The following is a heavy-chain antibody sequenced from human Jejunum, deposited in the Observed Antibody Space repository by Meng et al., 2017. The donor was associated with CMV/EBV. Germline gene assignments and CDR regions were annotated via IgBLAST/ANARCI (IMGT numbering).Heavy chain of an antibody. CDR3: TKDASSSGYDVEVCYFDY. CDR1: DDYA. J-gene: IGHJ4*02. D-gene: IGHD5-12*01. Sequence: DDYAMHWVRQPPGKGLEWISFISWDGTSTYYADSVRGRFTISRDNSKNSLYLQMNSLRAEDTALYYCTKDASSSGYDVEVCYFDYWGQGTLVTVSS. CDR2: ISWDGTST. V-gene: IGHV3-43D*03.